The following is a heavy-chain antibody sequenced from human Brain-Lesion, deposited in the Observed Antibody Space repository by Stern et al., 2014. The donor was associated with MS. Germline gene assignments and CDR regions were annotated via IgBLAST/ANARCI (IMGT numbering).Heavy chain of an antibody. V-gene: IGHV1-24*01. CDR1: GYTLTELS. D-gene: IGHD1-26*01. Sequence: QLVQSGAEVKKPGASGKVSCKVSGYTLTELSMHWVRQAPRKGLEWMGGFDTEDGETIYAQKFQGRVTMTEDTSTDTAYMELSSLRSEDTAVYYCATLSPGAGGNYYRHFDYWGQGTLVTVSS. CDR2: FDTEDGET. J-gene: IGHJ4*02. CDR3: ATLSPGAGGNYYRHFDY.